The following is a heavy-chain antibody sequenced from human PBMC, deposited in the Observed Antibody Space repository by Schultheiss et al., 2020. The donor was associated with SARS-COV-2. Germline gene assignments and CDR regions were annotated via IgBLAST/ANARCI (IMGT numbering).Heavy chain of an antibody. CDR3: ARGLDTAMGEDY. Sequence: SETLSLTCTVSGGSISSYYWSWIRQPPGKGLEWIGYIYYSGSTYYNPSLKSLVTISVDTSKNQFSLKLSSVTAADTAVYYCARGLDTAMGEDYWGQGTLVTVSS. CDR2: IYYSGST. V-gene: IGHV4-59*12. CDR1: GGSISSYY. D-gene: IGHD5-18*01. J-gene: IGHJ4*02.